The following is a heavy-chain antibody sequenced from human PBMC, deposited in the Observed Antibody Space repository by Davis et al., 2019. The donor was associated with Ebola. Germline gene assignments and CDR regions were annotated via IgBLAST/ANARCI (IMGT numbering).Heavy chain of an antibody. CDR3: AKVGMD. V-gene: IGHV3-23*01. Sequence: GESLKISCAASGFTFNIAMHWVRQGTGKGLEWVSVISGNGGATNHADSVKGRFTISRDNSKNTLYLQMNSLRAEDTAVYYCAKVGMDWGQGTLVTVSS. D-gene: IGHD1-14*01. J-gene: IGHJ4*02. CDR2: ISGNGGAT. CDR1: GFTFNIA.